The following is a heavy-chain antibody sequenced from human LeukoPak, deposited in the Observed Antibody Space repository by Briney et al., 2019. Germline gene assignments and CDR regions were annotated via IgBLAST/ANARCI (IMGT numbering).Heavy chain of an antibody. CDR1: GFTFSSYS. Sequence: GGSLRLSCAASGFTFSSYSMNWVRQAPGKGLEWVSYISSSSSTIYYADSVKGRFTISRDNAKNTLYLQMNSLRAEDTAVYYCARDQLHCSGGTCYFEYWGQGTLVTVSS. CDR3: ARDQLHCSGGTCYFEY. V-gene: IGHV3-48*01. CDR2: ISSSSSTI. J-gene: IGHJ4*02. D-gene: IGHD2-15*01.